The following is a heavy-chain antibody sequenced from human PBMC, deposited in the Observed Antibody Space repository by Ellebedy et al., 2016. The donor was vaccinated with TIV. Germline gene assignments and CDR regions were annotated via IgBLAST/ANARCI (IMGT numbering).Heavy chain of an antibody. CDR1: GFTFSSYW. V-gene: IGHV3-74*01. CDR2: INNDGSST. D-gene: IGHD2-2*01. J-gene: IGHJ4*02. Sequence: GESLKISCAGSGFTFSSYWMHWVRQAPGKGLVWVSHINNDGSSTNYADSVKGRFTISRDNAKNTLYLQMNSLRAEDTAVYYCARVPSFGTSCLGYWGQGTLVTVSS. CDR3: ARVPSFGTSCLGY.